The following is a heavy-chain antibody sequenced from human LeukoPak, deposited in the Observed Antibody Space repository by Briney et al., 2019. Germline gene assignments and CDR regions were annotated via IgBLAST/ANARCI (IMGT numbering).Heavy chain of an antibody. CDR2: ISYDGSNK. Sequence: GGSLRLSCAASGFTFSSYAMHWVRQAPGKGLEWVAVISYDGSNKYYADSVKGRFTISRDNSKNTLYLQMNSLRAEDMAVYYCARDHGYSGSYSTKPDYWGQGTLVTVSS. CDR1: GFTFSSYA. J-gene: IGHJ4*02. D-gene: IGHD1-26*01. CDR3: ARDHGYSGSYSTKPDY. V-gene: IGHV3-30-3*01.